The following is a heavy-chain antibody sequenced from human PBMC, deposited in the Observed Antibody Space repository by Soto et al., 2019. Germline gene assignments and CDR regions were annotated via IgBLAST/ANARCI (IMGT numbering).Heavy chain of an antibody. CDR3: ATTPGWLGEGSGGLDV. V-gene: IGHV1-2*02. J-gene: IGHJ6*02. CDR1: GNTLTGHF. Sequence: QLQLVQSGAEVKRPGASVRVSCKASGNTLTGHFLHWVRQARGQGLEWMGWLNSNSGGTKIAQKFQGRAPMTREPSITPGYMELGRPRSEGTAGYYCATTPGWLGEGSGGLDVWGLGATVTVSS. D-gene: IGHD3-10*01. CDR2: LNSNSGGT.